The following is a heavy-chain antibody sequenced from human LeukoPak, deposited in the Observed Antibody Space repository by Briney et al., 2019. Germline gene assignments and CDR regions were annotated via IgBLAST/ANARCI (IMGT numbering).Heavy chain of an antibody. J-gene: IGHJ4*02. CDR3: ARGGVSGGFDY. CDR1: GFTLSNSW. CDR2: INNDWSRT. D-gene: IGHD3-10*01. Sequence: PGGSLRLSCAASGFTLSNSWMFWVRQPPGKGXXYVPKINNDWSRTSYADSVKGRFTISRDGAENTLFLQMNSLRAEDTAVYFCARGGVSGGFDYWGQGTLVTVSS. V-gene: IGHV3-74*01.